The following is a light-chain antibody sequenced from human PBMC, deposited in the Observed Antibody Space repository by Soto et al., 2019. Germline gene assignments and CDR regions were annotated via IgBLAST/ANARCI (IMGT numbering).Light chain of an antibody. CDR2: KAS. CDR3: QEYNSYWT. Sequence: DMPMTQSPSTLSASVGDRVTITCRASQSINNWLAWYQQKPGKAPKLLIYKASSLESGVPSRFSGSGSGTEFTLTISSLQPDDFATYYCQEYNSYWTFGQGTKVEIK. V-gene: IGKV1-5*03. J-gene: IGKJ1*01. CDR1: QSINNW.